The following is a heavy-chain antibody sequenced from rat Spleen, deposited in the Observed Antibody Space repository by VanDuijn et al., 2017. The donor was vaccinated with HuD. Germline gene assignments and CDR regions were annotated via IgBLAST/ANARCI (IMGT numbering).Heavy chain of an antibody. V-gene: IGHV5-7*01. CDR3: ARDGSFDY. D-gene: IGHD1-4*01. Sequence: EVQLVESGGGLVQPGRSLKLSCAASGFTFSDYNMAWVRQAPKKGLEWVATISYDGSSTYYRDSVKGRFTISRDNAKSTLYLQMDSLRSEDTATYYCARDGSFDYWGQGVMVTVSS. CDR2: ISYDGSST. CDR1: GFTFSDYN. J-gene: IGHJ2*01.